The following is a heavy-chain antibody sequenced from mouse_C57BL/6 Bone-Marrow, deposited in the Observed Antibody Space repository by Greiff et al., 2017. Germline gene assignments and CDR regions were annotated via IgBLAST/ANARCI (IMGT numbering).Heavy chain of an antibody. J-gene: IGHJ3*01. CDR1: GYTFTSYW. Sequence: QVQLQQPGAELVKPGASVKLSCKASGYTFTSYWMHWVKQRPGQGLEWIGMIHPNSGSTNYNEKFKSKATLTVDKSSSTAYMQLSSLTSEDSAVYYCARWTAQATAWFGYWGQGTLVTVSA. V-gene: IGHV1-64*01. D-gene: IGHD3-2*02. CDR3: ARWTAQATAWFGY. CDR2: IHPNSGST.